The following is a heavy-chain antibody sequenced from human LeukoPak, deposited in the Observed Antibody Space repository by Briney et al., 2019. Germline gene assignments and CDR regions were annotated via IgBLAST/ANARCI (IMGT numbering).Heavy chain of an antibody. V-gene: IGHV3-30*02. J-gene: IGHJ4*02. CDR3: AGDRGPVASYFDY. CDR1: GFTFSTYG. D-gene: IGHD2-2*01. CDR2: IPYDGSNQ. Sequence: GGSLRLSCAASGFTFSTYGIHWVRQAPGKGLEWVAFIPYDGSNQYYADSVKGRFTVSRDNSKNTLYLQMDNLRVEDTAVYYCAGDRGPVASYFDYWGQGTLVTVSS.